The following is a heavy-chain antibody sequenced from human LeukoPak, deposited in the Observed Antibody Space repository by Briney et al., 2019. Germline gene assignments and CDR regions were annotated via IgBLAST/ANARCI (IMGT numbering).Heavy chain of an antibody. V-gene: IGHV4-61*01. CDR3: ARGPYYYDSSGYSSLDY. CDR1: GYSISSGYY. D-gene: IGHD3-22*01. CDR2: IYYSGGT. J-gene: IGHJ4*02. Sequence: SETLSLTCTVSGYSISSGYYWGWIRQPPGKGLEWIGYIYYSGGTTYNPSLKRRVTISVDTSKNQFSLRLSSVTAADTAVYYCARGPYYYDSSGYSSLDYWGQGTLVTVSS.